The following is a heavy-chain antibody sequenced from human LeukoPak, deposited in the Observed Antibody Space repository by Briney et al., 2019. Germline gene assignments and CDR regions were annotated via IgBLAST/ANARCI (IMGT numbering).Heavy chain of an antibody. D-gene: IGHD3-22*01. CDR3: ARVGRGYYDSSGFSDAFDI. Sequence: GGSLRLSCAASGFTFSRYEMNWVRQAPGKGLEWVSYISSSGTTIHYPDSVKDRFTVSRDNAKNSLYLQMNSLRDEDTAVYYCARVGRGYYDSSGFSDAFDIWGQGTMVTVSS. CDR2: ISSSGTTI. J-gene: IGHJ3*02. CDR1: GFTFSRYE. V-gene: IGHV3-48*03.